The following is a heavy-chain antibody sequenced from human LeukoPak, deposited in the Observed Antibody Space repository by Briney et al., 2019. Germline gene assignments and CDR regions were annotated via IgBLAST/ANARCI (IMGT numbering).Heavy chain of an antibody. CDR2: ISSSSSYI. CDR3: ARDHTGLVVVAVAGDAFDI. CDR1: GFTFSSYS. D-gene: IGHD2-15*01. V-gene: IGHV3-21*01. J-gene: IGHJ3*02. Sequence: PGGSLRLSCAASGFTFSSYSMNWVRQAPGKGLEWVSSISSSSSYIYYADSVKGRFTISRDNAKNSLYLQMNSLRAEDTAVYYCARDHTGLVVVAVAGDAFDIWGRGTMVTVSS.